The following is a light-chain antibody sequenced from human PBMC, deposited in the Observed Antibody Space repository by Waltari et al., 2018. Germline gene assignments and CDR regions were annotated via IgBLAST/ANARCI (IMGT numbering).Light chain of an antibody. CDR1: QSLLNSDGYTH. CDR2: LGV. Sequence: DLVVTQTPLSLPVTPGEPASISCRSSQSLLNSDGYTHLHWFLHKPGQSPHLLIYLGVNRASGGPYRFSGSGSGTQFTRTVNRVDAEGVGVYYCMQSLQTPFNFGQGTKVEMK. J-gene: IGKJ2*01. CDR3: MQSLQTPFN. V-gene: IGKV2-28*01.